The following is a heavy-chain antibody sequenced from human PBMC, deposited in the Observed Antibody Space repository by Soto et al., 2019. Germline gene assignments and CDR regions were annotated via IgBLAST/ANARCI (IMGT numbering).Heavy chain of an antibody. Sequence: QVQLQESGPGLVKPSQTLSLTCTVSGGSISSDDYYWSWIRQPPGKGLEWIGYMFYSGSSYYNPSLKSRATISVDTSKNQFSLKLSSVTAADTAVYYCARGPTVTTDYWGQGTLVTVSS. V-gene: IGHV4-30-4*01. J-gene: IGHJ4*02. CDR2: MFYSGSS. CDR1: GGSISSDDYY. D-gene: IGHD4-17*01. CDR3: ARGPTVTTDY.